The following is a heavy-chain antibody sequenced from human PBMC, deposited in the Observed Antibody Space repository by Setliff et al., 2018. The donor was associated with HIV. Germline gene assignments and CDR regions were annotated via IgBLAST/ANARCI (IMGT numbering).Heavy chain of an antibody. Sequence: GGSLRLSCAASGFTVSSNSMSWVRQAPGKGLEWVSVIYSVGSTYYADSAKGRFIISRDNSQNTLYLQMNSLRADDTAIYYCAKGFRPVDTALVSGPTYWGQGIRVTVSS. CDR2: IYSVGST. D-gene: IGHD5-18*01. CDR1: GFTVSSNS. J-gene: IGHJ4*02. V-gene: IGHV3-53*01. CDR3: AKGFRPVDTALVSGPTY.